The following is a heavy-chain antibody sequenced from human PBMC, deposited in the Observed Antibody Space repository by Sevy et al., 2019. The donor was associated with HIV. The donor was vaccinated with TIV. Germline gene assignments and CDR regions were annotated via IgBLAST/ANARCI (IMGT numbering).Heavy chain of an antibody. CDR2: IYSDSNT. CDR1: GFTVSSNY. CDR3: AKGLILEWSWYGMDV. Sequence: GGSLILSCAASGFTVSSNYMSWVRQAPGKGLEWVSVIYSDSNTYYADSVKGRFTISRDNSKNTLYLQMKSLRAEDTAVYYCAKGLILEWSWYGMDVWGQGTTVTVSS. D-gene: IGHD3-3*01. J-gene: IGHJ6*02. V-gene: IGHV3-53*01.